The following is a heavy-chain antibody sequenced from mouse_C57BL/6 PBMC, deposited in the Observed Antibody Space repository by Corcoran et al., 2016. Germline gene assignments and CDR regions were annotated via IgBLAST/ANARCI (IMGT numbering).Heavy chain of an antibody. CDR3: ARTRYYALDY. D-gene: IGHD1-1*01. CDR2: ISYDGSN. V-gene: IGHV3-6*01. Sequence: DVQLQESGPGLVKPSQSLALTCSVTGYSITIGYYWNWIRHFPGNKLEWMGYISYDGSNNYNPSLKNRISLTRDTSKNQFFLKLNYVTTEDTASYYCARTRYYALDYWGQGTTLTVSS. J-gene: IGHJ2*01. CDR1: GYSITIGYY.